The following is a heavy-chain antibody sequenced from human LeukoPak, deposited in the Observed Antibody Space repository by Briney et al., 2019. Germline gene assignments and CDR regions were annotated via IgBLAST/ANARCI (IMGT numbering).Heavy chain of an antibody. Sequence: GGSLRLSCAASGFNFNDYWMTWVRQAPGKGLEWVANIRQDGGKRSYGGSVMGRFAISRDNAKNSVYLQLNRVRADDTALYYCARVGYIDEAFDNWDQGALVTVSS. V-gene: IGHV3-7*03. CDR1: GFNFNDYW. J-gene: IGHJ4*02. CDR3: ARVGYIDEAFDN. CDR2: IRQDGGKR. D-gene: IGHD5-24*01.